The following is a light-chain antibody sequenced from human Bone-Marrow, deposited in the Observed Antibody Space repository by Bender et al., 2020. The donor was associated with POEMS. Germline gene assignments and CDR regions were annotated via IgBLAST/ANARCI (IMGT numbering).Light chain of an antibody. CDR3: STYASSSSLV. CDR1: SSNTGSGYD. V-gene: IGLV1-40*01. CDR2: GYN. J-gene: IGLJ1*01. Sequence: QSVLTQPPSVSAAPGQMVTISCSGSSSNTGSGYDINWYQHLPGTAPKLLIYGYNNRPSGVPDRFSGSKSGTSASLAITGLQAEDEADYYCSTYASSSSLVFGTGTKVTVL.